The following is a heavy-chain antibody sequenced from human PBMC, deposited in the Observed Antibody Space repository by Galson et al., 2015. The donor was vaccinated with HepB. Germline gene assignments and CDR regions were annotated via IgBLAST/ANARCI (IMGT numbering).Heavy chain of an antibody. V-gene: IGHV3-74*01. J-gene: IGHJ3*02. CDR1: GFTFSSYW. CDR2: ISSDGNSI. CDR3: AREIVAVPGRNSDAFDI. D-gene: IGHD6-19*01. Sequence: SLRLSCAASGFTFSSYWIRWVRQTPGKGLVWVSRISSDGNSIDYADSVKGRFTISRGNAKNTVYLQMNSLTAEDTALYYCAREIVAVPGRNSDAFDIWGQGTMVTVSS.